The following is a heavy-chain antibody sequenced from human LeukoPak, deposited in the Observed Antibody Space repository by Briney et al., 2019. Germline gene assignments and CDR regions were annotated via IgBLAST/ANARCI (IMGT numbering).Heavy chain of an antibody. V-gene: IGHV4-59*01. CDR3: ARGVYIAAAQYAY. CDR2: IYYSGST. CDR1: GGSISSYY. J-gene: IGHJ4*02. Sequence: SETLSLTCTVSGGSISSYYWSWIRQPPGKGLEWIGYIYYSGSTDYNPSLKSRVTISVDTSKNQFSLKLSSVTAADTAVYYCARGVYIAAAQYAYWGQGTLVTVSS. D-gene: IGHD6-13*01.